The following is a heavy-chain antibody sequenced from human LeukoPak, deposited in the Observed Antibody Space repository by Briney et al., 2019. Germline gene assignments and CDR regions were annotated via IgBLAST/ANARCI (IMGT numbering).Heavy chain of an antibody. Sequence: SETLSLTCDVSGGSISGNNWWSWVRPPPGKGLEWIGEISHSGSTGYNSSLKSRVTISVDKSKNQFSLKLSSVTAADTAVYYCARNMVGETTFDYWGQGTLVTVSS. CDR3: ARNMVGETTFDY. J-gene: IGHJ4*02. V-gene: IGHV4-4*02. D-gene: IGHD2/OR15-2a*01. CDR1: GGSISGNNW. CDR2: ISHSGST.